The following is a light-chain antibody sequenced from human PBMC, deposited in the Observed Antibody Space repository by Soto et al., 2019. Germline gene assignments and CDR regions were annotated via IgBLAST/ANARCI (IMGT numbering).Light chain of an antibody. Sequence: QSVLTQSPSVSGAPGQRVTISCTGSSSNIGAGYDVHWYQQLPGTAPKLLIYGNKNRPSGVPDRFSASKSGTSASLAIAGLQAEDEADYYCQSYDSSPSRVFGNGTKVTVL. J-gene: IGLJ1*01. CDR2: GNK. V-gene: IGLV1-40*01. CDR1: SSNIGAGYD. CDR3: QSYDSSPSRV.